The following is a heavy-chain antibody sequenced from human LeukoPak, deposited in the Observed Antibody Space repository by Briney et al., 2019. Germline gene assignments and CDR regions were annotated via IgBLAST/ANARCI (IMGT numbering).Heavy chain of an antibody. J-gene: IGHJ5*02. CDR2: FDPEDGET. CDR1: GYILAELS. D-gene: IGHD3-9*01. Sequence: ASVRVSCKVSGYILAELSIHWVRQASGKGLEWMGGFDPEDGETIYAQNFQGRVTMTEDTSTDTAYMELSSLRSEDTAVYYCTTGRPSRYADWLATHNWFDPWGQGTLVTVSS. CDR3: TTGRPSRYADWLATHNWFDP. V-gene: IGHV1-24*01.